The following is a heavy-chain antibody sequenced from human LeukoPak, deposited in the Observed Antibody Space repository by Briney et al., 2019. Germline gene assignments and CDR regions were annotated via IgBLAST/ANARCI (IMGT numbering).Heavy chain of an antibody. V-gene: IGHV4-4*02. CDR1: GDSISSRNW. CDR3: ARDMIAAANLDY. CDR2: IYHTGST. Sequence: SETLSLTCSVSGDSISSRNWWTWVRQTPEKGLEWIGEIYHTGSTYYNPSLKSRVTISVDTPKNQFSLKLSSVTAADTAVYYCARDMIAAANLDYWGQGTLVTVSS. J-gene: IGHJ4*02. D-gene: IGHD6-13*01.